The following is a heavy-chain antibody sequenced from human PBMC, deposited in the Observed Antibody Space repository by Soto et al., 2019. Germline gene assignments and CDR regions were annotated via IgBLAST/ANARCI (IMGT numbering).Heavy chain of an antibody. Sequence: SVKVSCKASGGTFSSYAISWVRQAPGQGLEWMGGIIPIFGTANYAQKFQGRVTITADKSTSTAYMELSSLRSEDTAVYYCARSEQWLARTYYYYGMDVWGQGTTVTVYS. V-gene: IGHV1-69*06. CDR1: GGTFSSYA. D-gene: IGHD6-19*01. J-gene: IGHJ6*02. CDR2: IIPIFGTA. CDR3: ARSEQWLARTYYYYGMDV.